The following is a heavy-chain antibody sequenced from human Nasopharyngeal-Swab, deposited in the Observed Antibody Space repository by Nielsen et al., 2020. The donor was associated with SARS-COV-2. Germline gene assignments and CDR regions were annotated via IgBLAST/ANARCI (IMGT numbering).Heavy chain of an antibody. J-gene: IGHJ5*02. CDR2: ITGSGETT. D-gene: IGHD2-8*02. V-gene: IGHV3-23*01. CDR3: GKEGAVLGSSPFDP. Sequence: GESLKISCAASGFFFSTYAMAWVRQAPGKGLEWVSGITGSGETTYYADSVKGRFTISRDNSKNTLNMQMNSLRAEDTAVYYCGKEGAVLGSSPFDPWGQGTLVTVSA. CDR1: GFFFSTYA.